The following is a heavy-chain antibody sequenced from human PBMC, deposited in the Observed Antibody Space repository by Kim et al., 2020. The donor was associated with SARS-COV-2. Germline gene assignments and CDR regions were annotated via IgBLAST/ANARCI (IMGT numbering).Heavy chain of an antibody. CDR3: ARGGVTMVRGVPHLWFDP. D-gene: IGHD3-10*01. CDR1: GGSFSGYY. Sequence: SETLSLTCAVYGGSFSGYYWSWIRQPPGKGLEWIGEINHSGSTNYNPSLKSRVTISVDTSKNQFSLKLSSVTAADTAVYYCARGGVTMVRGVPHLWFDP. J-gene: IGHJ5*02. V-gene: IGHV4-34*01. CDR2: INHSGST.